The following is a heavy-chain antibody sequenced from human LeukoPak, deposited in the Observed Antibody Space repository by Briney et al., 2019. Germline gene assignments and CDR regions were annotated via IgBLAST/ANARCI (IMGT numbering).Heavy chain of an antibody. CDR1: GFTFSSYW. J-gene: IGHJ4*02. CDR2: IKQDGSEK. V-gene: IGHV3-7*01. Sequence: SGGSLRLSCAGSGFTFSSYWMSWVRQAPGKGLEWVANIKQDGSEKYYVDSVKGRFTISRDNAKNSLYLQMNSLRAEDTAVYYCARGRRWGQGTLVTVSS. CDR3: ARGRR.